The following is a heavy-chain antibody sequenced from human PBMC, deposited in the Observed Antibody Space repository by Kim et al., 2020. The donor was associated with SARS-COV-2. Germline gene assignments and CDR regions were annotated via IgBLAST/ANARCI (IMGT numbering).Heavy chain of an antibody. V-gene: IGHV1-2*06. CDR3: ARGYYDSSGYSITDAFDI. CDR1: GYTFTGYY. D-gene: IGHD3-22*01. Sequence: ASVKVSCKASGYTFTGYYMHWVRQAPGQGLEWMGRINPNRGGPNYAQQFQGRVTMTRDTSISTAYMELSRLRSDDTAVYYCARGYYDSSGYSITDAFDIWGQGTMVTVSS. J-gene: IGHJ3*02. CDR2: INPNRGGP.